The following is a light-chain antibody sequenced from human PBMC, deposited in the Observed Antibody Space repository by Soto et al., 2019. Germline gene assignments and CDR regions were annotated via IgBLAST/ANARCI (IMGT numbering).Light chain of an antibody. CDR1: GSVVRTYNL. V-gene: IGLV2-23*01. CDR3: CSYAGDKTYV. CDR2: EAS. J-gene: IGLJ1*01. Sequence: QSVLTQPASVSGSPGQSITISCTVTGSVVRTYNLVSWYQQHPGKVPKLIIYEASKRPSGVSNRFFGSQPGNTASLTVSGLQAEDEADYYCCSYAGDKTYVFGSGTKVTV.